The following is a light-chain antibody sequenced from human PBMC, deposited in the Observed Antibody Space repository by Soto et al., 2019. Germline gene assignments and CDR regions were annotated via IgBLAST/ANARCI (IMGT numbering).Light chain of an antibody. CDR2: EVS. CDR1: TSDVGGYDY. V-gene: IGLV2-14*01. CDR3: YSFTNGNTLYL. Sequence: QSALTQPASVSGSPGQSITISCTGTTSDVGGYDYVSWYQQHPGQAPKLLIYEVSNRPSGVSHRFSGSKSGNTASLSISGLQAEDEADDYCYSFTNGNTLYLFATGSKVAGL. J-gene: IGLJ1*01.